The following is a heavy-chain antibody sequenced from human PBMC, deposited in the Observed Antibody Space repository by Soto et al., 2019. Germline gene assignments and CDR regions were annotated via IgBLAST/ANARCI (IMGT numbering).Heavy chain of an antibody. CDR1: GYSFTSHW. D-gene: IGHD1-26*01. J-gene: IGHJ4*02. V-gene: IGHV5-51*01. Sequence: PGESLKISCKASGYSFTSHWIGWVRQMPGKGPEWMGVIYPGDSEARYNPSFQGQVTISADRFINTAYLQWASLEASDTATYYCTRRVGLAIGGTHFDYWGQGTLVTVSS. CDR2: IYPGDSEA. CDR3: TRRVGLAIGGTHFDY.